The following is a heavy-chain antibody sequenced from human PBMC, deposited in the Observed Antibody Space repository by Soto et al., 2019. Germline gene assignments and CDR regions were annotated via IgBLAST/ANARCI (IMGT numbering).Heavy chain of an antibody. Sequence: GGSLRLSCAASGFTFSSYGMHWVRQAPGKGLEWVAVIWYGGSNKYYADSVKGRFTISRDNSKNTLYLQMNSLRAEDTAVYYCARPYGVRLPWGAFVIWGQATIVTVSS. CDR2: IWYGGSNK. CDR3: ARPYGVRLPWGAFVI. CDR1: GFTFSSYG. V-gene: IGHV3-33*01. J-gene: IGHJ3*02. D-gene: IGHD4-17*01.